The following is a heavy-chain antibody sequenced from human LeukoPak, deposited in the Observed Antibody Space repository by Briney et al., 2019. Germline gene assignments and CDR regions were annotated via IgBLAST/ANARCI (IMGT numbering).Heavy chain of an antibody. CDR1: GGSISSGGYY. Sequence: SETLSLTCAVSGGSISSGGYYWSWIRQPPGKGLEWIGEINHSGSTNYNPSLKSRVTMSVDTSKNQFSLKLSSVTAADTAVYYCARVGTRDDAFDIWGQGTMITVSS. J-gene: IGHJ3*02. CDR3: ARVGTRDDAFDI. V-gene: IGHV4-39*07. CDR2: INHSGST. D-gene: IGHD1-1*01.